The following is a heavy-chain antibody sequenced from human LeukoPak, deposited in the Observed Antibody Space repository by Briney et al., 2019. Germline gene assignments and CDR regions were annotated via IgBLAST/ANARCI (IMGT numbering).Heavy chain of an antibody. CDR1: GFTFSSYS. CDR2: ISSSSSTI. V-gene: IGHV3-48*01. Sequence: PGGSLRLSCAASGFTFSSYSMNWVRQAPGKGLEWVSYISSSSSTIYCADSVKGRFTISRDNVKNSLYLQMNSLRAEDTAVYYCARVSSGIWWNFDYWGQGTLVTVSS. D-gene: IGHD3-10*01. J-gene: IGHJ4*02. CDR3: ARVSSGIWWNFDY.